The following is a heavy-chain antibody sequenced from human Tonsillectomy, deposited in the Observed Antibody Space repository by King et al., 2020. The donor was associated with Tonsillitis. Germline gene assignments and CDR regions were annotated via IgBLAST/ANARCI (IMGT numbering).Heavy chain of an antibody. D-gene: IGHD3-3*01. CDR3: AKCPYDFWSGGLYYAMDV. CDR2: MGGAGART. J-gene: IGHJ6*02. CDR1: GFTFSTYA. V-gene: IGHV3-23*04. Sequence: EVQLVESGGGLVQPGGSLRLSCAASGFTFSTYAMTWVRQAPGKGLEWVSVMGGAGARTYHADSVKGRFTISRDNSKNTLYLQMNSLRAEDTAVYYCAKCPYDFWSGGLYYAMDVWGQGTTVTVSS.